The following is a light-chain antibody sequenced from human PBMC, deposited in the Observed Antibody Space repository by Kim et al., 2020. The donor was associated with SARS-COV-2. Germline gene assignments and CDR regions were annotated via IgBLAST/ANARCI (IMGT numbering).Light chain of an antibody. CDR2: QDN. CDR3: QAWDSSTWV. CDR1: KLGDKY. J-gene: IGLJ3*02. V-gene: IGLV3-1*01. Sequence: SYELTQPPSVSVSPGQTASITRSGHKLGDKYACWYQQKPGQSPVLVIHQDNKRPSGIPERFSGSNSGNTATLTISGTQALDEADYYCQAWDSSTWVFGGGTQLTVL.